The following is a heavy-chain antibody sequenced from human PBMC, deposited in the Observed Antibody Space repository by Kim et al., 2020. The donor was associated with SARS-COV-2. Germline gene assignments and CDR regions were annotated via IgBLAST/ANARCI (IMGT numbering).Heavy chain of an antibody. D-gene: IGHD3-3*01. Sequence: SETLSLTCTVSGGSISSSSYYWGWIRQPPGKGLEWIGSIYYSGSTYYNPFLKSRVTISVDTSKNQFSLKLSSVTAADTAVYYCARARNIGNRWSGYYSDYWGQGTLVTVSS. CDR2: IYYSGST. J-gene: IGHJ4*02. V-gene: IGHV4-39*01. CDR3: ARARNIGNRWSGYYSDY. CDR1: GGSISSSSYY.